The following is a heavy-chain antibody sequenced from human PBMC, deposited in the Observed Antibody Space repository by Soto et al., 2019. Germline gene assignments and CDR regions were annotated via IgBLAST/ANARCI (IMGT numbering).Heavy chain of an antibody. V-gene: IGHV3-30*03. CDR1: GFTFSSYG. CDR3: AREADILNWFDP. D-gene: IGHD3-9*01. J-gene: IGHJ5*02. CDR2: ISYDGSNK. Sequence: GSLRLSCAASGFTFSSYGMHWIRQAPGKGLEWVAVISYDGSNKYYADSVKGRFTISRDNAKNSLYLQMNSLRAEDTAVYYCAREADILNWFDPWGQGTLVTVSS.